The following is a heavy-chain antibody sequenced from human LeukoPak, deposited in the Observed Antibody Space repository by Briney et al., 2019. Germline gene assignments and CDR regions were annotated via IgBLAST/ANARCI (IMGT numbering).Heavy chain of an antibody. D-gene: IGHD1-26*01. Sequence: ASVKVSCKASGYTFTGYYMHWVRQAPGRGLEWMGWINPNSGATKFAQYFQGRVAMTTDTSISTTYMDLSRLRSDDTAVYYCARGGGGGRYSVAAFDIWGQGTVVTVSS. J-gene: IGHJ3*02. V-gene: IGHV1-2*02. CDR3: ARGGGGGRYSVAAFDI. CDR1: GYTFTGYY. CDR2: INPNSGAT.